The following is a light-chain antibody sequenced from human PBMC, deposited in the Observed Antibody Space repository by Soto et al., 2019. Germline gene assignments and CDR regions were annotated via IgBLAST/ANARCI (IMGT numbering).Light chain of an antibody. Sequence: QSALTQPASVSGSPGQSITISCAGTSSDVGGYTYVSWYQQHPGKAPTLMIYDVSNRPSGVSNRFSGSKSGNTASLTISGLQAEDEADYYCTSYTSSSTPYVFGGGTKLTVL. V-gene: IGLV2-14*01. CDR3: TSYTSSSTPYV. CDR2: DVS. CDR1: SSDVGGYTY. J-gene: IGLJ1*01.